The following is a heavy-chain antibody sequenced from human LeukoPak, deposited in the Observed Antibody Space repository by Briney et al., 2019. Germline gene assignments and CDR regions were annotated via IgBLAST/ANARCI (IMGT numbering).Heavy chain of an antibody. CDR2: IIPIFGTA. CDR1: GGTFSSYA. CDR3: ARETYYDFWSGYLAKSYYFDY. D-gene: IGHD3-3*01. Sequence: SVKVSCKASGGTFSSYAISWVRQAPGQGLEWMGGIIPIFGTANYAQKFQGRVTITADESTSTAYMELSSLRSEDTAVYYCARETYYDFWSGYLAKSYYFDYWGQGTLVTVPS. J-gene: IGHJ4*02. V-gene: IGHV1-69*13.